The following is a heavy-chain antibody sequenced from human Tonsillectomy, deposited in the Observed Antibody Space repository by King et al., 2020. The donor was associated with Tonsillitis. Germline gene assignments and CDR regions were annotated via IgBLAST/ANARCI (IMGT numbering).Heavy chain of an antibody. D-gene: IGHD2-21*01. V-gene: IGHV3-23*04. J-gene: IGHJ6*02. Sequence: VQLVESGGGLVQPGGSLRLSCAASGFTFSSYAMSWVRQAPGKGLEWVSAISGSGRSAYYADSVKGRFTISRDNSKNTLYLQMNSLRAEDTAVYYCAKDADTGGWCDYYGMDVGGQGTTVSVSS. CDR3: AKDADTGGWCDYYGMDV. CDR2: ISGSGRSA. CDR1: GFTFSSYA.